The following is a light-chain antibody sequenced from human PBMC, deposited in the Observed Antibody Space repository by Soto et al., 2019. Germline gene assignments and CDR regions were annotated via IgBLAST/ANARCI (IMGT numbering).Light chain of an antibody. J-gene: IGKJ2*01. Sequence: DIVMTQSPLSLPVTPGEPASISCRSSQSLLHSNGYKYLDWYLQKPGQSPQLLIYLGSTRASGVPDRFSGSGSGTDFTLKISRVEAEDVGVYYCRQGLPNPYTFGHGTKLEIK. V-gene: IGKV2-28*01. CDR1: QSLLHSNGYKY. CDR2: LGS. CDR3: RQGLPNPYT.